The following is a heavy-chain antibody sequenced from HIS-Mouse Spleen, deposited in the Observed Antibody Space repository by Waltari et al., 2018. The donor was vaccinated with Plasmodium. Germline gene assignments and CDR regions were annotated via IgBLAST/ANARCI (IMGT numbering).Heavy chain of an antibody. D-gene: IGHD3-10*01. CDR1: GFTFDDYA. V-gene: IGHV3-9*01. J-gene: IGHJ3*02. CDR3: AKDPVTMVRGVAFDI. Sequence: EVQLVESGGGLVQPGRSLRLSCAASGFTFDDYAMHWVRPAPGKGLGLVLSIIGHSGSLGYAYSVKGRFTTSRDNAKNSLYLQMNRLRAEDTALYYCAKDPVTMVRGVAFDIWGQGTMVTVSS. CDR2: IIGHSGSL.